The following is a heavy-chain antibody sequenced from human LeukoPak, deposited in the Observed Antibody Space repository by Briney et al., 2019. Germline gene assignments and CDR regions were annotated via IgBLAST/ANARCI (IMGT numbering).Heavy chain of an antibody. Sequence: GSLRLSCATSGFTFSNYGMSWVRQAPGKGLEWVSAISGSGGSTYYADSVKGRFTISRDNSKNTLYLQMNSLRAEDTAVYYCAKAYGSGSYSYYYYMDVWGKGTTVTISS. CDR2: ISGSGGST. J-gene: IGHJ6*03. V-gene: IGHV3-23*01. CDR3: AKAYGSGSYSYYYYMDV. D-gene: IGHD3-10*01. CDR1: GFTFSNYG.